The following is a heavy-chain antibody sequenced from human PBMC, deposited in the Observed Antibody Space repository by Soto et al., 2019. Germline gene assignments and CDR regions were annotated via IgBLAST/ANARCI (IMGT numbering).Heavy chain of an antibody. Sequence: ASVKVSCKASGYTLTSCDINWVRQAPGQGLEWMGRMNPNNGNTAYAQKFQGRVITTRNTSTGTAYMELSSLRSEDTAVYYPATERNWNYIYFYGMDVWGQGTTVTVSS. CDR2: MNPNNGNT. D-gene: IGHD1-7*01. V-gene: IGHV1-8*01. CDR1: GYTLTSCD. CDR3: ATERNWNYIYFYGMDV. J-gene: IGHJ6*02.